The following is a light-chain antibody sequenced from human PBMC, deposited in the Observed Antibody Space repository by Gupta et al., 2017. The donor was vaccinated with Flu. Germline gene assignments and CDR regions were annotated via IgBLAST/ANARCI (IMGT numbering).Light chain of an antibody. CDR1: QSVYSN. Sequence: ATLSVSPGERATLSCRASQSVYSNLAWYQQKPGQAPRLLIFGASTRDTGIPARFSGSGSGTEFTLTISSRQSEDFAVYYCQQYKNWPSWTFGQGTKVEIK. V-gene: IGKV3-15*01. J-gene: IGKJ1*01. CDR3: QQYKNWPSWT. CDR2: GAS.